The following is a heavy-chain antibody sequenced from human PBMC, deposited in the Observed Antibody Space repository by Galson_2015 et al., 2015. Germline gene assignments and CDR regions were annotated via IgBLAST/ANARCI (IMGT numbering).Heavy chain of an antibody. V-gene: IGHV3-30*18. CDR1: GFTFSSYG. D-gene: IGHD4-17*01. J-gene: IGHJ4*02. Sequence: SLRLSCAASGFTFSSYGMHWVRQAPGKGLEWVAVISYDGSNKYYADSVKSRFTISRDNSKNTLYLQMNSLRAEDTAVYYCAKDSYAPDGDYDISSYFDYWGQGTLVTVSS. CDR2: ISYDGSNK. CDR3: AKDSYAPDGDYDISSYFDY.